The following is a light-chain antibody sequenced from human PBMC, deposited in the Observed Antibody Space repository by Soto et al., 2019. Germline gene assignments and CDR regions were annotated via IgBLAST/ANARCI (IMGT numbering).Light chain of an antibody. J-gene: IGKJ1*01. CDR2: DSS. V-gene: IGKV3-11*01. CDR1: QSVSSY. Sequence: EIVLTQSPATLSLSPGERATLSCRASQSVSSYLAWYQQKPGQAPRLLIYDSSNMAAGIPARFSGSGSGTDFTLTISSLEPEDLAVYYCQQRSNWPRTFGQGTKVEIK. CDR3: QQRSNWPRT.